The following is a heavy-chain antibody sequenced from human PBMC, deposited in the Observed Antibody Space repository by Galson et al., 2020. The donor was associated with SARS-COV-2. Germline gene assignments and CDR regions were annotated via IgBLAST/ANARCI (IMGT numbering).Heavy chain of an antibody. CDR2: IYYTGNT. J-gene: IGHJ4*02. D-gene: IGHD1-1*01. Sequence: SETLSLTCTVSGGSISTYYWTWIRQSPGKGLEWIGYIYYTGNTKYNPSLKSRINISVDTSKRQFSLNLSSVTTADTAVYYCARWGGTTYPPDYWGQGTLVTVSS. CDR1: GGSISTYY. CDR3: ARWGGTTYPPDY. V-gene: IGHV4-59*01.